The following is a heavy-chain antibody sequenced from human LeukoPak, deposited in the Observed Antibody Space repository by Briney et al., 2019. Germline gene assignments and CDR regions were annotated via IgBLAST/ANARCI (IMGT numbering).Heavy chain of an antibody. Sequence: GGSLRLSCAASGFTFSSYWMSWVRQAPGKGLEWVANIKHDGSEKYYVDSVKGRFAISRDNGKNSLYLQMNSLRVKDMAVYYCARAPREWLLGYHFEYWGQGTLVTVSS. V-gene: IGHV3-7*01. CDR1: GFTFSSYW. J-gene: IGHJ4*02. CDR2: IKHDGSEK. D-gene: IGHD3-3*01. CDR3: ARAPREWLLGYHFEY.